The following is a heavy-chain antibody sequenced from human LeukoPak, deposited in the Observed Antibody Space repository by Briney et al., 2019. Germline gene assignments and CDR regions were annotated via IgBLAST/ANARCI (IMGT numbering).Heavy chain of an antibody. Sequence: PGGSLRLSCAASGFTFSTYKMHWVRQAPGRGLEWFSYISSSGDSINYADSVEGRFTISRDNAKNSLYLQMNSLRDDDTAVYHCAREVNWDFAFDIWGQGTMVTVSS. CDR3: AREVNWDFAFDI. J-gene: IGHJ3*02. CDR2: ISSSGDSI. D-gene: IGHD7-27*01. CDR1: GFTFSTYK. V-gene: IGHV3-48*03.